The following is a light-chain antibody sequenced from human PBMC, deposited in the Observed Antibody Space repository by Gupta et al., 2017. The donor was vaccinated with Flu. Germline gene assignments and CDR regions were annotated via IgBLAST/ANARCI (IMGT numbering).Light chain of an antibody. J-gene: IGLJ3*02. CDR1: TGAVTSGHY. Sequence: QAVVTQEPHLTVSPGGTVTLTCGPSTGAVTSGHYPYWFQQKPGQPPRTLIYDTSNKHSWTPARFSGSLLGGKASLPLSGAQPEDEAEYYCLLSYSGARVFGGGTKLTVL. V-gene: IGLV7-46*01. CDR2: DTS. CDR3: LLSYSGARV.